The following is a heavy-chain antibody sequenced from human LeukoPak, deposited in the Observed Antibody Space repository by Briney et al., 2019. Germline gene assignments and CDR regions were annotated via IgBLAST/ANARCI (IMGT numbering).Heavy chain of an antibody. V-gene: IGHV3-53*01. D-gene: IGHD2-21*01. CDR2: IHYDGKI. CDR3: ASGDGCLQPY. Sequence: QAGGSLRLSCAASGFSVSGKFMSWVRQAPGKGLEWVSIIHYDGKIRYAGSVGGRFTIYRDDSENTLFLQMNSLRVDDTAVYFCASGDGCLQPYWGQGTLVTVSS. J-gene: IGHJ4*02. CDR1: GFSVSGKF.